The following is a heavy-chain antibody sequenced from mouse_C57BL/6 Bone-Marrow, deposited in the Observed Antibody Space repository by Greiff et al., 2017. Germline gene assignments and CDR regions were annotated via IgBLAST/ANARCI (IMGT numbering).Heavy chain of an antibody. D-gene: IGHD2-1*01. CDR1: GFTFSDYG. V-gene: IGHV5-15*01. CDR3: ARPLYYGNPYAMDY. Sequence: EVNVVESGGGLVQPGGSLKLSCAASGFTFSDYGMAWVRQAPRKGPEWVAFISNLAYSIYYADTVTGRFTISRENAKNTLYLEMSSLRSEDTAMYYCARPLYYGNPYAMDYWGQGTSVTVSS. CDR2: ISNLAYSI. J-gene: IGHJ4*01.